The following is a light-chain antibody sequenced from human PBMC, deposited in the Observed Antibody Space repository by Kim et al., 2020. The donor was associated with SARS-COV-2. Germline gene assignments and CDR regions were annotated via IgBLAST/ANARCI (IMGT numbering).Light chain of an antibody. CDR2: GAS. J-gene: IGKJ2*01. CDR3: QQYGSSPPMYT. V-gene: IGKV3-20*01. CDR1: QSVSPFT. Sequence: EIVLTQSPSTLSLSPGERATLSCRTSQSVSPFTVAWYQHKPGQVPRLLIFGASNRVTGIPDRISGSGSGTDFTLTISRLEPEDFAVYYCQQYGSSPPMYTFGQGTKLEI.